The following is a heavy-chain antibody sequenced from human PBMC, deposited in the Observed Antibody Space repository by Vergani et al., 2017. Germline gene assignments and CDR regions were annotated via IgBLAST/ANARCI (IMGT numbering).Heavy chain of an antibody. D-gene: IGHD2-8*02. CDR3: VRTEYCTGIACNTRFDS. Sequence: EVQLLESGGGSVQSGGSLRLSCVASGFSFNTYWMHWVRQVPGKGLMWVARIDEYGNRATYGDFETGRFTISRDNAKNTVFLQMNNLRADDAGVYYCVRTEYCTGIACNTRFDSWGQGALVTGSS. V-gene: IGHV3-74*03. CDR2: IDEYGNRA. CDR1: GFSFNTYW. J-gene: IGHJ5*01.